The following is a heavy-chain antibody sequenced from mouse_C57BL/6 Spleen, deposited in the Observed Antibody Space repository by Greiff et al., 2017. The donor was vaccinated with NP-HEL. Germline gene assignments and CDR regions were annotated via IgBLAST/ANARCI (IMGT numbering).Heavy chain of an antibody. CDR3: ANYYGSSYPFGY. CDR2: ISYDGSN. CDR1: GYSITSGYY. Sequence: VQLQQSGPGLVKPSQSLSLTCSVTGYSITSGYYWNWIRQFPGNKLEWMGYISYDGSNNYNPSLKNRISITRDTSKNQFFLKLNSVTTEDTATYYCANYYGSSYPFGYWGQGTTLTVSS. J-gene: IGHJ2*01. D-gene: IGHD1-1*01. V-gene: IGHV3-6*01.